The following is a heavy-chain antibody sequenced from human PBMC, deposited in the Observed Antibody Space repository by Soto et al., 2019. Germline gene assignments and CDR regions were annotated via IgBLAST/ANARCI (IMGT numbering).Heavy chain of an antibody. CDR1: GDTLSTYY. Sequence: VQLVQSGAEVKRPGASVKISCKASGDTLSTYYMHWARQAPGQGLEWMGIINPRSGKTNYPQKFQGRVTMTRDTSTTKVYMELSTLRSEDTAMYYCARGVGYSASSGYPFDYWGQGTLVTVSS. V-gene: IGHV1-46*03. CDR3: ARGVGYSASSGYPFDY. J-gene: IGHJ4*02. CDR2: INPRSGKT. D-gene: IGHD3-22*01.